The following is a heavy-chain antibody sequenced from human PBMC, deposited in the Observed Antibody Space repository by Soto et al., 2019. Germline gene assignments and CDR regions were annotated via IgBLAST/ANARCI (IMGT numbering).Heavy chain of an antibody. CDR1: GFSFHEYA. CDR2: ISYDSGAI. Sequence: GGSLRLSCAASGFSFHEYAMHWVRQAPGKGLEWVSGISYDSGAIGYADSVKGRFTISRDNSKNTLYLQMNSLRAEDTAVYYCAKENYYDSRGPYFDYWGQGTLVTVSS. CDR3: AKENYYDSRGPYFDY. D-gene: IGHD3-22*01. J-gene: IGHJ4*02. V-gene: IGHV3-9*01.